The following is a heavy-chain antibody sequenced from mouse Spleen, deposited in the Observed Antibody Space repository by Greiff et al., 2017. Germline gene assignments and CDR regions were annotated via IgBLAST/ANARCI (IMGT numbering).Heavy chain of an antibody. D-gene: IGHD2-1*01. J-gene: IGHJ2*01. CDR2: ISSGGSYT. V-gene: IGHV5-6-4*01. Sequence: EVKVVESGGGLVKPGGSLKLSCAASGFTFSSYTMSWVRQTPEKRLEWVATISSGGSYTYYPDSVKGRFTISRDNAKNTLYLQMSSLKSEDTAMYYCTRDLYYGTLYYFDYWGQGTTLTVSS. CDR3: TRDLYYGTLYYFDY. CDR1: GFTFSSYT.